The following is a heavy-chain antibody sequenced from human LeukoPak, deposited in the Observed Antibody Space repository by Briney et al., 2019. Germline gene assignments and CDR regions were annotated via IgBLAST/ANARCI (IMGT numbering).Heavy chain of an antibody. CDR2: IYYSGST. Sequence: SETLSLTCTVSGGSISSSSYYWGWIRQPPGKGLEWIGSIYYSGSTYYNPSLKSRVTISVDTSRNQFSLRLNSVTAADTAVYYCARDGYNYGLDRFDYWGQGTLVTVSS. CDR3: ARDGYNYGLDRFDY. D-gene: IGHD5-24*01. CDR1: GGSISSSSYY. J-gene: IGHJ4*02. V-gene: IGHV4-39*07.